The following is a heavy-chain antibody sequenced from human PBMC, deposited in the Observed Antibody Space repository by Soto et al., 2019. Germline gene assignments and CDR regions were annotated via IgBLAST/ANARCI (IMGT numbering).Heavy chain of an antibody. V-gene: IGHV3-23*01. J-gene: IGHJ4*02. D-gene: IGHD6-19*01. Sequence: EVQLLESGGGLAQSGGSLRLSCAASGLTFSSYAMNWVRQAPGKGLAWVSTISGGSATTCYLDSVKGRFTISRDNSKNTLWLKMNSLSVEDTAVYYCEKGKSAWYTSGWYNDYWGQGTLVTVSS. CDR2: ISGGSATT. CDR3: EKGKSAWYTSGWYNDY. CDR1: GLTFSSYA.